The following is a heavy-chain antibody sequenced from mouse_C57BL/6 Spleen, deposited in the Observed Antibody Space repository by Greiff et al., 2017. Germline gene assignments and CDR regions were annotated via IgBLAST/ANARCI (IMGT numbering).Heavy chain of an antibody. CDR1: GYTFTSYW. V-gene: IGHV1-64*01. J-gene: IGHJ3*01. D-gene: IGHD3-3*01. CDR3: AREGIAY. CDR2: ILPNSGST. Sequence: QVQLQQPGAELVKPGASVKLSCKASGYTFTSYWMHWVKQRPGQGLEWIGTILPNSGSTNYNEKFKSKATLTVDKSSSAAYMQLSSLTSEDSAVYYCAREGIAYWGQGTLVTVSA.